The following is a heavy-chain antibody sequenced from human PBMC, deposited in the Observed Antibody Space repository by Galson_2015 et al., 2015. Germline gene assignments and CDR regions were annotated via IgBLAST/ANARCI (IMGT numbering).Heavy chain of an antibody. D-gene: IGHD1-20*01. CDR3: ARDNVALTGTPDYYYYYMDV. CDR1: GFTFSSYA. V-gene: IGHV3-30-3*01. Sequence: SLRLSCAASGFTFSSYAMHWVRQAPGKGLEWVAVISYDGSNKYYADSVKGRFTISRDNSKNTLYLQMNSLRAEDTAVYYCARDNVALTGTPDYYYYYMDVWGKGTTVTVSS. CDR2: ISYDGSNK. J-gene: IGHJ6*03.